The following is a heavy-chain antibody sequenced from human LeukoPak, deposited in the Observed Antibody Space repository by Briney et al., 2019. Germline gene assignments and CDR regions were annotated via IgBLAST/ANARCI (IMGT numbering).Heavy chain of an antibody. V-gene: IGHV4-59*02. CDR3: ARVRLSSGFSN. Sequence: SETLSLTCSVSGASVSDYYCNWIRQPPGKGLEWIGYVYNSGITNYNPSLRSQVTISVDTSKNQFSLKLNSATAADTAVYYCARVRLSSGFSNWGQGTLVTVSS. CDR2: VYNSGIT. CDR1: GASVSDYY. D-gene: IGHD3-22*01. J-gene: IGHJ4*02.